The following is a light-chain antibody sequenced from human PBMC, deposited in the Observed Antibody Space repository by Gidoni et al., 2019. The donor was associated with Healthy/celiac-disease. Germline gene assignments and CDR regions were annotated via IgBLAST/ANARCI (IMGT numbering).Light chain of an antibody. Sequence: IVLTQSPATLSLSPGERATLSCRASQSVSSYLAWYQQKPGQAPRLLIYDASNRATGIPARFSGSGSGTDFTLTIGSLEPEDFAVYYCQQRSNWPLTFGGXTKVEIK. CDR1: QSVSSY. J-gene: IGKJ4*01. V-gene: IGKV3-11*01. CDR2: DAS. CDR3: QQRSNWPLT.